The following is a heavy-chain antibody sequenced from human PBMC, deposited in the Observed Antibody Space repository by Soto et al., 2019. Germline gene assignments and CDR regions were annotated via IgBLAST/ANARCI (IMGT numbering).Heavy chain of an antibody. J-gene: IGHJ4*02. D-gene: IGHD2-2*01. CDR3: ARAPAATSLYYFDY. V-gene: IGHV4-30-2*01. Sequence: LSLTCAVSGGSISSGGYSWSWIRQPPGKGLEWIGYIYHSGSTYYNPSLKSRVTISVDRSKNQFSLKLSSVTAADTAVYYCARAPAATSLYYFDYWGQGTLVTVSS. CDR1: GGSISSGGYS. CDR2: IYHSGST.